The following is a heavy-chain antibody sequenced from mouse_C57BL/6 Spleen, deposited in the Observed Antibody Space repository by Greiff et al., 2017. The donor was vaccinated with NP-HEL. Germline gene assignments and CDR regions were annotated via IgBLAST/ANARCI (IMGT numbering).Heavy chain of an antibody. Sequence: EVQLQQSGPGLVKPSQSLSLTCSVTGYSITSGYYWNWIRQFPGNKLEWMGYISYDGSNNYNPTLKNRISITRDKSKNQFFLKLNAVTTEDTATYYCAREDSSGRFAYWGQGTLVTVSA. CDR1: GYSITSGYY. J-gene: IGHJ3*01. V-gene: IGHV3-6*01. D-gene: IGHD3-2*02. CDR3: AREDSSGRFAY. CDR2: ISYDGSN.